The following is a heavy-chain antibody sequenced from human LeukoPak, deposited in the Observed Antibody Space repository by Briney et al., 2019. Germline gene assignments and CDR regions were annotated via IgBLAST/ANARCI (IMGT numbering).Heavy chain of an antibody. CDR2: IIPIFGTA. J-gene: IGHJ3*02. CDR3: ARGTYCGGDCYPPNDAFDI. Sequence: SFQVPSKASSYTSTGYYMNCVRQPPAQGRQWMGGIIPIFGTANYAQKFQGRVTITADEYTSTAYLELSSLRSEDTAVYYCARGTYCGGDCYPPNDAFDIWGQGTMVTVSS. V-gene: IGHV1-69*13. CDR1: SYTSTGYY. D-gene: IGHD2-21*02.